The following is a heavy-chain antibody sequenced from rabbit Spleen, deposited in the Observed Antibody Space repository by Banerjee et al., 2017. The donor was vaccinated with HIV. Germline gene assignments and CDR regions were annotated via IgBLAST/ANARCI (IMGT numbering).Heavy chain of an antibody. CDR2: NNTATGKA. CDR1: GFSFSDRDG. V-gene: IGHV1S45*01. CDR3: ARDLGGVIGWNFKL. Sequence: QEQLVESGGGVVKPEGSLTLTRKASGFSFSDRDGMCWVRQAPGKGLEWIACNNTATGKAVYANWGKGRFTSSRTSSTTVTLEMTSLTAADTATYFCARDLGGVIGWNFKLWGPGSLVTVS. J-gene: IGHJ4*01. D-gene: IGHD1-1*01.